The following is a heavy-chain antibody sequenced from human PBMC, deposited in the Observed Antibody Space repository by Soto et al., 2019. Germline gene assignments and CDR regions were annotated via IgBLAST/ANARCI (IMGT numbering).Heavy chain of an antibody. Sequence: SETLSLTCTVSGGSISSSSYYWGWIRQPPGKGLEWIGSIYYSGSTYYNPSLKSRVTISVDTSKNQFSLKLSSVTAADTAVYYCARILRGTFDPWGQGTLVTVSS. J-gene: IGHJ5*02. V-gene: IGHV4-39*01. CDR3: ARILRGTFDP. D-gene: IGHD1-26*01. CDR2: IYYSGST. CDR1: GGSISSSSYY.